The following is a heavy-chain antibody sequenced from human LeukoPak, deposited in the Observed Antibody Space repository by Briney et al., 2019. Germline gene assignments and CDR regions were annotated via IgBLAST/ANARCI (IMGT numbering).Heavy chain of an antibody. D-gene: IGHD3-10*01. CDR2: MNPNSGNT. CDR3: ARGTMNGITMVRGVSSDY. V-gene: IGHV1-8*02. J-gene: IGHJ4*02. CDR1: GYTFSDHY. Sequence: ASVKVSCKPSGYTFSDHYMHWVQQAPGQGLEWMGWMNPNSGNTGYAQKFQGRVTMTRNTSISTAYMELSSLRSEDTAVYYCARGTMNGITMVRGVSSDYWGQGTLVTVSS.